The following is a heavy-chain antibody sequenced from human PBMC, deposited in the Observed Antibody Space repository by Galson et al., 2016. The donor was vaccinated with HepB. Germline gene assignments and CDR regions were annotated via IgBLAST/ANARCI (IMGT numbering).Heavy chain of an antibody. CDR1: GYTFLTHW. V-gene: IGHV5-51*01. CDR2: IYPGDSGT. J-gene: IGHJ4*02. CDR3: ARLRDLYCSDTNCFAGAYFDS. Sequence: QSGAEVKKPGESLKISCQGSGYTFLTHWIGWVRQKPGKGLEWMGIIYPGDSGTRYSPSFQGHVTLSADESVSTAYLHWATLQASDTAMYYCARLRDLYCSDTNCFAGAYFDSWGQGTLVTVSS. D-gene: IGHD2-15*01.